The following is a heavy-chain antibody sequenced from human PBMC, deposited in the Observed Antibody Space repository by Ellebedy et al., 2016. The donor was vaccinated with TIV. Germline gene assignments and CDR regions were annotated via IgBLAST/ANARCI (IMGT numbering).Heavy chain of an antibody. J-gene: IGHJ4*02. Sequence: GESLKISCRGSGYTFGDYWISWVRQLPGQGLEWMGVIYPGDSETKYSPSFEGHVTISADMSVTTAYLHWKSLRASDNAMYYCAIQRGRAVAGDYWGQGTLVTVSS. D-gene: IGHD6-19*01. CDR1: GYTFGDYW. CDR3: AIQRGRAVAGDY. V-gene: IGHV5-51*01. CDR2: IYPGDSET.